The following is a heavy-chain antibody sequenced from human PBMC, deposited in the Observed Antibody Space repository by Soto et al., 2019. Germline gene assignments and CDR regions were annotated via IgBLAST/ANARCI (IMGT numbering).Heavy chain of an antibody. CDR2: IIPILGIA. V-gene: IGHV1-69*02. D-gene: IGHD4-17*01. CDR3: ARGRAYGDYFDY. Sequence: QVQLVQSGAEGTKPGSSVKVSCKASGGTFSSYTLSWVRQAPRQGLEWMGRIIPILGIANYAQKFQGRVTITADKSTSAAYMELISLRAEETAVYYCARGRAYGDYFDYWGQGTLVTVSS. CDR1: GGTFSSYT. J-gene: IGHJ4*02.